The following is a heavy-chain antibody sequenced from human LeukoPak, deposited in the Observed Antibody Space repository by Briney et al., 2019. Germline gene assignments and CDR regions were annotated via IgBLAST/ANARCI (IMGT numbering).Heavy chain of an antibody. Sequence: GGSLRLSCAASGLTLSNHHMHWVRQAPGTGLEYVSGISSDGGSTYYGNSVKDRFTIARDNSKNTLYLQMDSLRPEDMAIYYCARESHSSGYCGVFEIWGQGTTVTVSS. J-gene: IGHJ3*02. D-gene: IGHD3-22*01. CDR3: ARESHSSGYCGVFEI. CDR2: ISSDGGST. V-gene: IGHV3-64*01. CDR1: GLTLSNHH.